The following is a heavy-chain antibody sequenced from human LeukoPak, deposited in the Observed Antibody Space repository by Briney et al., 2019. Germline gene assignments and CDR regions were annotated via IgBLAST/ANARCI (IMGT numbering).Heavy chain of an antibody. CDR2: IIPILGIA. CDR1: GGTFSSYA. Sequence: SVKVSCKASGGTFSSYAISWVRQAPGQGLEWMGRIIPILGIANYAQKFQGRVTITADKSTSTAYMELSSLRSEDTAVYYCAGKRGTSYYGMDVWGQGTTVTVS. CDR3: AGKRGTSYYGMDV. J-gene: IGHJ6*02. V-gene: IGHV1-69*04. D-gene: IGHD4-23*01.